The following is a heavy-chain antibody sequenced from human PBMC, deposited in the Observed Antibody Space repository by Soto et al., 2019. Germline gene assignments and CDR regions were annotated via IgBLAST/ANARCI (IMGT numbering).Heavy chain of an antibody. D-gene: IGHD2-21*02. CDR2: INAGNGNT. J-gene: IGHJ4*02. Sequence: ASVKVSCKASGYTLTSYAMHWVRQAPGQRLEWMGWINAGNGNTKYSQKFQGRVTITRDTSPSTAYMELSSLRSEDTAVYYCARSIVVVTAADYWGQGTLVTVSS. CDR3: ARSIVVVTAADY. V-gene: IGHV1-3*01. CDR1: GYTLTSYA.